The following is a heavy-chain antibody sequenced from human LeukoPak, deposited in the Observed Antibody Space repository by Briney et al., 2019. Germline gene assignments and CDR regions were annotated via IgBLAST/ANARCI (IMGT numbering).Heavy chain of an antibody. CDR1: GGSISSSNW. Sequence: PSGTLSLTCAVSGGSISSSNWWSWVRQPPGKGLEWIGEIYHSGSINYNPSLKSRVTISVDKSKNQFSLKLSSVTAADTAVYYCARDLDGYSSSWYAWFDPWGQGTLVTVSS. CDR2: IYHSGSI. D-gene: IGHD6-13*01. CDR3: ARDLDGYSSSWYAWFDP. V-gene: IGHV4-4*02. J-gene: IGHJ5*02.